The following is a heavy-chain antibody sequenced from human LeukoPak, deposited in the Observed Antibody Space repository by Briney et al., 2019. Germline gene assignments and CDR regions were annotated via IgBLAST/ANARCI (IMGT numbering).Heavy chain of an antibody. CDR3: ARTAWNYFGSGNYYAPDY. Sequence: GGSLRLSCAASGFTFSSSAMSWVRQVPGKGLEWVSGISASGGSTNYADSVRGRFTISRDNSKNTLYLQMNSLRVDDTAIYYCARTAWNYFGSGNYYAPDYWGQGTLVTVSS. CDR1: GFTFSSSA. J-gene: IGHJ4*02. CDR2: ISASGGST. V-gene: IGHV3-23*01. D-gene: IGHD3-10*01.